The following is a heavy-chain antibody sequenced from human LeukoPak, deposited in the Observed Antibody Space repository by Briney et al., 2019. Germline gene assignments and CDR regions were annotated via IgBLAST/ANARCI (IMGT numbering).Heavy chain of an antibody. CDR3: ARGLSYYDILTGYDY. V-gene: IGHV4-31*03. CDR1: GGSISSGGSY. J-gene: IGHJ4*02. D-gene: IGHD3-9*01. Sequence: SETLSLTCTVSGGSISSGGSYWSWIRQHPGKGLEWIGYIYYSGSTYYNPSLKSRVTISVDTSKNQFSLKLSSVTAADTAVYYCARGLSYYDILTGYDYWGQGTLVTVSS. CDR2: IYYSGST.